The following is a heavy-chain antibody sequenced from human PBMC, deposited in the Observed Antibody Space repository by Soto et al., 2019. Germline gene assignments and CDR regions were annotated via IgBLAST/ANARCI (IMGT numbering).Heavy chain of an antibody. CDR3: ARDADILTGSDAFDI. D-gene: IGHD3-9*01. J-gene: IGHJ3*02. Sequence: QVQLVESGGGLVKPGGSLRLSCAASGFTFSDYYMSWIRQAPGKGLEWVSYISSSTIYTNYADSVKGRFTISRDNAKKSLYLQMNSLRAEDTAVYYCARDADILTGSDAFDIWGQGTMVTVSS. CDR2: ISSSTIYT. V-gene: IGHV3-11*05. CDR1: GFTFSDYY.